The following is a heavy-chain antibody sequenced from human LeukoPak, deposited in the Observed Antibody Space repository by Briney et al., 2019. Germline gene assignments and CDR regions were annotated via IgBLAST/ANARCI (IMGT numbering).Heavy chain of an antibody. J-gene: IGHJ4*02. D-gene: IGHD2-2*01. V-gene: IGHV1-24*01. CDR1: GGTFSSYA. Sequence: ASVKVSCKASGGTFSSYAISWVRQAPGQGLEWMGGFDPEDGETIYAQKFQGRVTMTEDTSTDTAYMELSSLRSEDTAVYYCATSGYGCSSTSCYRFDYWGQGTLVTVSS. CDR3: ATSGYGCSSTSCYRFDY. CDR2: FDPEDGET.